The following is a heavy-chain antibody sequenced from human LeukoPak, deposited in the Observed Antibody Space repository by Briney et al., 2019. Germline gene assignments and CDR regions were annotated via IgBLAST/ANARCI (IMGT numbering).Heavy chain of an antibody. Sequence: PSETLSLTCTVSGGSISSYYWSWIRQPAGKGLEWIGRIYTSGSTNYNPSLKSRVTMSVDTSKNQFSLKLSSVTAADTAVYYCAREGIVGAEDAFDIWGQGTMVTVSS. CDR2: IYTSGST. CDR1: GGSISSYY. D-gene: IGHD1-26*01. CDR3: AREGIVGAEDAFDI. V-gene: IGHV4-4*07. J-gene: IGHJ3*02.